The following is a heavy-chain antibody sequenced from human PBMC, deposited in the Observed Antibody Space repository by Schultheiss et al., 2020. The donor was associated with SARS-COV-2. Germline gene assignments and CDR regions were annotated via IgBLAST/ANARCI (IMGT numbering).Heavy chain of an antibody. V-gene: IGHV3-23*01. CDR1: GFTFSSYW. CDR3: ARDPTGYCSSTSCPGGFDY. CDR2: ISGSGGST. D-gene: IGHD2-2*01. J-gene: IGHJ4*02. Sequence: GGSLRLSCAASGFTFSSYWMSWVRQAPGKGLEWVSAISGSGGSTYYADSVKGRFTISRDNSKNTLYLQMGSLRAEDMAVYYCARDPTGYCSSTSCPGGFDYWGQGTLVTVSS.